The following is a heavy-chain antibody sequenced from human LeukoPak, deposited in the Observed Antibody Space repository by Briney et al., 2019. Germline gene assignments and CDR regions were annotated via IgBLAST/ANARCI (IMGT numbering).Heavy chain of an antibody. D-gene: IGHD6-6*01. CDR2: TYYRSKWYN. CDR1: GDSVSSNSAA. CDR3: ASRSIAARPDYYYYMDV. J-gene: IGHJ6*03. Sequence: SQTLSLTCAISGDSVSSNSAAWNWIRQSPSRGLEWLGRTYYRSKWYNDYAVSVKSRITINPDTSKNQFSLKLSSVTAADTAVYYCASRSIAARPDYYYYMDVWGKGTTVTVSS. V-gene: IGHV6-1*01.